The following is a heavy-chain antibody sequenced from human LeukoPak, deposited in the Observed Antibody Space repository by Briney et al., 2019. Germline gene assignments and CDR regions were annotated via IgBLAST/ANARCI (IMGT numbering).Heavy chain of an antibody. CDR3: ARGGDEVVTSDYFDY. Sequence: SSETLSLTCTVSGGSISSYYWSWIRQPPGKGLEWIGYIYYSGSTNYNPSLKSRVTISVDTSKNQFSLKLSSVTAADTAVYYCARGGDEVVTSDYFDYWGQGTLVTVSS. V-gene: IGHV4-59*01. CDR2: IYYSGST. D-gene: IGHD4-23*01. CDR1: GGSISSYY. J-gene: IGHJ4*02.